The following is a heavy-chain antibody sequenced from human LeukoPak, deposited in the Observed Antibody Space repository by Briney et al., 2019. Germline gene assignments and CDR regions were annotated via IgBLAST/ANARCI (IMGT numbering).Heavy chain of an antibody. Sequence: SCKASGGTFSSYAMHWVRQAPGKGLEWVAVISYDGSNKYYADSVKGRFTISRDNSKNTLYLQMNSLRAEDTAVYYCARDMIVVAYYFDYWGQGTLVTVSS. D-gene: IGHD3-22*01. CDR2: ISYDGSNK. J-gene: IGHJ4*02. CDR1: GGTFSSYA. CDR3: ARDMIVVAYYFDY. V-gene: IGHV3-30-3*01.